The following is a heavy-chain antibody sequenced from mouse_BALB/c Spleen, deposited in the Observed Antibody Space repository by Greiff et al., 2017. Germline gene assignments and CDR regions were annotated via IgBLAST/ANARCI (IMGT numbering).Heavy chain of an antibody. CDR2: ISSGGSYT. Sequence: EVKLVESGGGLVKPGGSLKLSCAASGFTFSIYAMSWVRQSPEKRLEWVAEISSGGSYTYYPDTVTGRFTISRDNAKNTLYLEMSSLRSEDTAMYYCARITTVVSRYFDVWGAGTTVTVSS. D-gene: IGHD1-1*01. CDR1: GFTFSIYA. J-gene: IGHJ1*01. V-gene: IGHV5-9-4*01. CDR3: ARITTVVSRYFDV.